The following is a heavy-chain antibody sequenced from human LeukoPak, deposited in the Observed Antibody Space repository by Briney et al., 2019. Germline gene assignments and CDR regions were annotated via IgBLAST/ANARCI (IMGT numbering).Heavy chain of an antibody. V-gene: IGHV1-46*01. CDR3: ARVPYSTGWYDLFDY. CDR2: INPSGGST. D-gene: IGHD6-19*01. Sequence: VASVKVSCKASGYTSTSNYMHWVRQAPGQGLEWMGIINPSGGSTSYAQKFQGRVTMTRDTSTSTVYMELSSLRSEDTAVYYCARVPYSTGWYDLFDYWGQGTLVTVSS. J-gene: IGHJ4*02. CDR1: GYTSTSNY.